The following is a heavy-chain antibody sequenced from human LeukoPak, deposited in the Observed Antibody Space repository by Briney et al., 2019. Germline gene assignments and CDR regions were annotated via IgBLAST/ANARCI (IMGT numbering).Heavy chain of an antibody. V-gene: IGHV3-11*01. D-gene: IGHD3-10*01. CDR1: GFTFSDYY. CDR2: ISSSGSTI. Sequence: PGGSLRLSCAASGFTFSDYYMSWIRQAPGRGREWVSYISSSGSTIYYADSVKGRFTISRDNAKNSLYLQMNSLRAEDTAVYYCARPRVRGAMNFDYWGQGTLVTVSS. J-gene: IGHJ4*02. CDR3: ARPRVRGAMNFDY.